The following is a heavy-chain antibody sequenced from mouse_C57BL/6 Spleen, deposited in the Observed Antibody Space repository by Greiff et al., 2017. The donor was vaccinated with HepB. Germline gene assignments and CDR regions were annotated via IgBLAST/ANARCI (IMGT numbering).Heavy chain of an antibody. CDR3: ARERTTTVVATDAMDY. D-gene: IGHD1-1*01. CDR2: IYPGSGST. Sequence: QVQLQQPGAELVKPGASVKMSCKASGYTFTSYWITWVKQRPGQGLEWIGDIYPGSGSTNYNETFKSKATLTVDTSSSTAYMQLSSLTSEDSAVYYCARERTTTVVATDAMDYWGQGTSVTVSS. CDR1: GYTFTSYW. J-gene: IGHJ4*01. V-gene: IGHV1-55*01.